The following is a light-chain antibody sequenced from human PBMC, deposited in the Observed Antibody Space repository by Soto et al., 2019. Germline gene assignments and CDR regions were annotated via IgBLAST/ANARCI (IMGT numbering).Light chain of an antibody. CDR2: EVT. Sequence: QSALTEPACVSVSPGQSITISCTGTSSDVGGYDYVSWYQQHPGKAPKLMIYEVTNRPSGVSNRFSGSRSGNTASLTISGLLAEDEADYYCSSYTSRTSLSFVFGAGTKGTVL. CDR1: SSDVGGYDY. J-gene: IGLJ1*01. V-gene: IGLV2-14*01. CDR3: SSYTSRTSLSFV.